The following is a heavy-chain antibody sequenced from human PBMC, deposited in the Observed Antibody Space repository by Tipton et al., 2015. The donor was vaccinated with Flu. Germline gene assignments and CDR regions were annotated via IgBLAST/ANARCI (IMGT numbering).Heavy chain of an antibody. CDR1: GYTLTTYN. Sequence: QSGAEVKKPGASVKVSCKASGYTLTTYNMHWVRQAPGQGLEWMGGIILIFGTTDYAQKFQGRVTMTADESTTTVYMELSSLRSDDTAVYYCARQIYTSGELDYDYYYMDVWGKGTTVTVSS. D-gene: IGHD6-25*01. CDR2: IILIFGTT. V-gene: IGHV1-69*13. CDR3: ARQIYTSGELDYDYYYMDV. J-gene: IGHJ6*03.